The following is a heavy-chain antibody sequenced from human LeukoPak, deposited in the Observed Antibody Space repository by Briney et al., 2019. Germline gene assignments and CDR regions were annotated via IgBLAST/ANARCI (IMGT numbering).Heavy chain of an antibody. CDR2: ISSSSSYI. V-gene: IGHV3-21*01. D-gene: IGHD3-9*01. J-gene: IGHJ3*02. Sequence: KPGGSLRLSCAASGFTFSSYSMNWVRQAPGKGLEWVSSISSSSSYIYYADSVKGRFTISRDNAKNSLYLQMNSLRAEDTAVYYCARNSDILTESYGAFDMWGQGTMVTVSS. CDR3: ARNSDILTESYGAFDM. CDR1: GFTFSSYS.